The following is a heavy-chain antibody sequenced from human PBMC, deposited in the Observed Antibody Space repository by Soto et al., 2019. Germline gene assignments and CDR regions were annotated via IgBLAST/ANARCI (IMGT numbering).Heavy chain of an antibody. Sequence: GGSLRLSCAASGVTFSNYAMHWVRQAPGKGLEWVAVISYDGRNKYYADSVKGRFTISRDNSKNTLYLQMNSLRAEDTALYYCARDGNGYCISTSCYFYGMDVWGQGTTVTVSS. CDR1: GVTFSNYA. V-gene: IGHV3-30*04. CDR2: ISYDGRNK. D-gene: IGHD2-2*03. CDR3: ARDGNGYCISTSCYFYGMDV. J-gene: IGHJ6*02.